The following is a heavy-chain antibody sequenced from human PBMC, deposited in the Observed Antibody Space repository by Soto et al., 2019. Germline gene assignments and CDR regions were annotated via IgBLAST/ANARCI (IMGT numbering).Heavy chain of an antibody. J-gene: IGHJ3*02. D-gene: IGHD3-10*01. CDR2: ISAYNGNT. V-gene: IGHV1-18*01. Sequence: ASVKVSCKASGYTFTSYGISWVRQAPGQGLEWMGWISAYNGNTNYAQKLQGRVTMTTDTSTSTAYMELRSLRSDDTAVYYCATDFRYYGSGSYRGAFDIWGQGTMVTVSS. CDR3: ATDFRYYGSGSYRGAFDI. CDR1: GYTFTSYG.